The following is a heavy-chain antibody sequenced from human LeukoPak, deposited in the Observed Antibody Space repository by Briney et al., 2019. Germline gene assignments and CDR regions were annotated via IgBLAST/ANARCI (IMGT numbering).Heavy chain of an antibody. Sequence: GGSLRLSCAASNFAFSSYSMHWVRQAPGKGLEWVAVVSYDESNIYYAASVKGRFSISRDNSKNTLFLQMNSLRAEDTAVYYCARGRPHGNDYWGQGTLVTVSS. D-gene: IGHD4-23*01. CDR2: VSYDESNI. J-gene: IGHJ4*02. CDR1: NFAFSSYS. CDR3: ARGRPHGNDY. V-gene: IGHV3-30*04.